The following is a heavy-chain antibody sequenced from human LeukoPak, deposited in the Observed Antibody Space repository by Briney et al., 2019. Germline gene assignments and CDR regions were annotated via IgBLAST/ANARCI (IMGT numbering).Heavy chain of an antibody. Sequence: GGSLRLSCAASGFTFSSYWMSWVRQAPGKGLEWVANIKQDGSEKYYVDSVKGRFTISRDNAKNSLYLQMNSLRAEDTAVYYCAREHCSGGSCYFNWFDPWGQGTLVTVSS. CDR3: AREHCSGGSCYFNWFDP. CDR1: GFTFSSYW. V-gene: IGHV3-7*01. J-gene: IGHJ5*02. CDR2: IKQDGSEK. D-gene: IGHD2-15*01.